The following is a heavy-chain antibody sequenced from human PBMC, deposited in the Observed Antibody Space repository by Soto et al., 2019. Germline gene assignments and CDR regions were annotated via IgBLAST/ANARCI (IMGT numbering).Heavy chain of an antibody. CDR3: ASYCTNGVCYTGDYYYYGMDV. Sequence: SETLSLTCTVSGGSISSSSYYWGWIRQPPGKGLEWIGSIYYSGSTYYNPSLKSRVTISVDTPKNQFSLKLSSVTAADTAVYYCASYCTNGVCYTGDYYYYGMDVWVQGTTVT. CDR1: GGSISSSSYY. V-gene: IGHV4-39*01. CDR2: IYYSGST. D-gene: IGHD2-8*01. J-gene: IGHJ6*02.